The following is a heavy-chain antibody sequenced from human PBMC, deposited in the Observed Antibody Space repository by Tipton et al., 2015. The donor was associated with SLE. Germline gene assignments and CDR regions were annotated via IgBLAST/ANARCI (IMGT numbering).Heavy chain of an antibody. V-gene: IGHV1-18*01. D-gene: IGHD6-13*01. CDR3: ARGGIGGLDV. CDR2: VSSNNADT. J-gene: IGHJ6*02. Sequence: QSGAEVKKPGASVKVSCKASGYTFSTYEITWVRQAPGQGLEWMGWVSSNNADTRSAQKFQGRLTMTTDTSTSTAYMELRSLRSDDTALYYCARGGIGGLDVWGLGTTVIVSS. CDR1: GYTFSTYE.